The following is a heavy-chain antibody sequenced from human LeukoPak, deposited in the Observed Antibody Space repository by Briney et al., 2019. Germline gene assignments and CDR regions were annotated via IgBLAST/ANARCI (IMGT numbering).Heavy chain of an antibody. V-gene: IGHV5-51*01. Sequence: GESLKISCKGSGYSFTSYWIGWVRQMPGKGLEWMGIIYPGDSDTRYSPSFQGQVTISADKSISTAYLQWSSLKASDTAMYYCARHGARYFDWLSPADYWGQGTLVTVSS. J-gene: IGHJ4*02. D-gene: IGHD3-9*01. CDR3: ARHGARYFDWLSPADY. CDR2: IYPGDSDT. CDR1: GYSFTSYW.